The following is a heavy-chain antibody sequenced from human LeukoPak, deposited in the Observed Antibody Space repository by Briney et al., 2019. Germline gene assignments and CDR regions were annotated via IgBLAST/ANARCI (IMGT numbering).Heavy chain of an antibody. D-gene: IGHD1-26*01. CDR3: ARPCTGSYFGGGY. CDR2: IYPGDSDI. CDR1: GYSFTSYW. J-gene: IGHJ4*02. Sequence: GESLKISCKGSGYSFTSYWIGWVRQLPGKGLEWMGVIYPGDSDIRYSPSFQGQVTISADKSISTAYLQWSSLKASDTAMYYCARPCTGSYFGGGYWGQGTLVTVSS. V-gene: IGHV5-51*01.